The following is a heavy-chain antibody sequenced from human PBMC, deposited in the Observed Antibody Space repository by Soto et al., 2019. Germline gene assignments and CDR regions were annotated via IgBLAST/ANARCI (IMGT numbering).Heavy chain of an antibody. Sequence: QLQLVQSGTELKKPGASVKVSCKASGYTFTNYGITWVRQAPGQGLEWMGWINADYGNTNYEQKFQGRVTMTTDTSTNTAYMELRSLRSDDTAVYYCARKSLSNFTWFGPWGQGTLVTVSS. CDR1: GYTFTNYG. J-gene: IGHJ5*02. D-gene: IGHD4-4*01. CDR3: ARKSLSNFTWFGP. CDR2: INADYGNT. V-gene: IGHV1-18*04.